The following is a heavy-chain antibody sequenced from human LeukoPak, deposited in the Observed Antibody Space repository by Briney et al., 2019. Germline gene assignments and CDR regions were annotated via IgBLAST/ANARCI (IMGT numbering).Heavy chain of an antibody. CDR3: ARDLAVAGHDAFDI. D-gene: IGHD6-19*01. CDR2: IYYSEST. V-gene: IGHV4-31*03. Sequence: SETLSLTCTVSGGSISSGGYYWSWIRQHPGKDLAWIGYIYYSESTYYNPSLKSRVTISVDTSKNQFSLKLSSVTAADTAVYYCARDLAVAGHDAFDIWGQGTMVTVSS. J-gene: IGHJ3*02. CDR1: GGSISSGGYY.